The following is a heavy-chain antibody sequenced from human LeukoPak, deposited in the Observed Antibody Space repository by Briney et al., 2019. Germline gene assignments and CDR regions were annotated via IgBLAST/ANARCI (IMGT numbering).Heavy chain of an antibody. J-gene: IGHJ4*02. CDR1: GGSISSYY. CDR3: ARDKDSGFGEFNFDY. V-gene: IGHV4-4*07. Sequence: SETLSLTCTVSGGSISSYYWSWIRQPAGKGLEWIGRIYTSGSTNYNPSLKSRVTMSVDTSKNQFSLKLSSVTAADTAVYYCARDKDSGFGEFNFDYWGQGTLVTVSS. CDR2: IYTSGST. D-gene: IGHD3-10*01.